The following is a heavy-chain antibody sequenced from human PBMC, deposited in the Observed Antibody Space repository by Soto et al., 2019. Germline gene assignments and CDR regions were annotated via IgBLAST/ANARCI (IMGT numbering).Heavy chain of an antibody. V-gene: IGHV1-69*02. CDR2: IIPILGIA. Sequence: ASVKVSCKASGGTFSSYTISWVRQAPGQGLEWMGRIIPILGIANYAQKFQGRVTITADKSTSTAYMELSSLRSEDTAVYYCARTDSSGWHNRPEYFQHWGQGTLVTVSS. D-gene: IGHD6-19*01. CDR3: ARTDSSGWHNRPEYFQH. J-gene: IGHJ1*01. CDR1: GGTFSSYT.